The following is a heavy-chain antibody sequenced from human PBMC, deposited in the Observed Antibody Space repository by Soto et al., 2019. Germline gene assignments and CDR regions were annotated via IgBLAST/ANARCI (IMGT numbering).Heavy chain of an antibody. CDR3: ARHEGVLRGSLNWFDP. CDR2: IYHSGNT. CDR1: GGSISSSSYY. D-gene: IGHD3-10*01. J-gene: IGHJ5*02. V-gene: IGHV4-39*01. Sequence: SETRSLSCIVSGGSISSSSYYWRWLRQPPGKGLEWIGSIYHSGNTYYNSSLKSRVTISVDTSKNQFSLELKSVTAADTAVYYCARHEGVLRGSLNWFDPWGQRTLVTVSS.